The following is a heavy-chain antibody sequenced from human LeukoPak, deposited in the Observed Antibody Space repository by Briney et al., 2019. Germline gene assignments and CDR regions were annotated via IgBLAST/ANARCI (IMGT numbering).Heavy chain of an antibody. J-gene: IGHJ5*02. CDR1: DRSISSYY. D-gene: IGHD5-18*01. CDR2: IYYSGST. V-gene: IGHV4-59*01. Sequence: PSETLSLTCTLSDRSISSYYGSWIRHPPGKGLEWIGYIYYSGSTNYNPSLKSRVTISLDTSKNQFSLKLTSVTAADTAVYYCAKGSGYNYGSEWFDPWGQGTLVTVSS. CDR3: AKGSGYNYGSEWFDP.